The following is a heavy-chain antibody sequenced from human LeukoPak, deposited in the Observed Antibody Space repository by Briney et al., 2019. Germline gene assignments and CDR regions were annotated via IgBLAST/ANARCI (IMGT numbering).Heavy chain of an antibody. CDR2: INQSGST. Sequence: SETLSLTCAVYGGSFSGYYWSWIRQPPGKGLEWIGEINQSGSTNYNPSLKSRVTISVDTSKSQFSLKLSSVTAADTAVYYCARHGYSGYEGWFDPWGQGTLVTVSS. J-gene: IGHJ5*02. CDR1: GGSFSGYY. D-gene: IGHD5-12*01. V-gene: IGHV4-34*01. CDR3: ARHGYSGYEGWFDP.